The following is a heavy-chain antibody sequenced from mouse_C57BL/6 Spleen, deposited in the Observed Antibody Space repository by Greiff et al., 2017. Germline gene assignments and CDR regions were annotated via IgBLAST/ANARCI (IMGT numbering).Heavy chain of an antibody. CDR1: GYTFTSYW. D-gene: IGHD2-1*01. CDR2: IYPGSGST. J-gene: IGHJ3*01. V-gene: IGHV1-55*01. CDR3: AGGYYGNYEGFAY. Sequence: QVQLQQSGAELVKPGASVKMSCKASGYTFTSYWITWVKQRSGQGLEWIGDIYPGSGSTNYNEKFKSKATLTVDTSSSTAYMQLSSLTSEDSAVYYCAGGYYGNYEGFAYWGQGTLVTVSA.